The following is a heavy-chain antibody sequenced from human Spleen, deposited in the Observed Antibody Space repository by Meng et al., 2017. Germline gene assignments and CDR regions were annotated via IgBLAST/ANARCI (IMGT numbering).Heavy chain of an antibody. D-gene: IGHD3-10*01. J-gene: IGHJ3*02. V-gene: IGHV3-23*01. CDR2: ISGSGGST. CDR1: GFTFSSYA. CDR3: AKSLLWFGEYIPDDDAFDI. Sequence: GGSLRLSCAASGFTFSSYAMSWVRQAPGKGLEWVSAISGSGGSTYYADSVKGRFTISRDNSKNTLYLQMNSLRAEDTAVYYCAKSLLWFGEYIPDDDAFDIWGQGTMVTVSS.